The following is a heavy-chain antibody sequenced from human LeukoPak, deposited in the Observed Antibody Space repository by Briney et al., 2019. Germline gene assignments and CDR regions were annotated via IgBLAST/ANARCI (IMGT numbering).Heavy chain of an antibody. CDR3: TTSTVYVVPHAFNI. CDR1: GFTFTNYW. Sequence: GGSLRLSCAASGFTFTNYWMSWVRQAPGKGLEWVGRIKSKTDGGTTDYAAPVKGRFTISRDDSKNTLYLQMNSLKTEDTAVYYCTTSTVYVVPHAFNIWGQGTMVTVSS. D-gene: IGHD5/OR15-5a*01. V-gene: IGHV3-15*01. CDR2: IKSKTDGGTT. J-gene: IGHJ3*02.